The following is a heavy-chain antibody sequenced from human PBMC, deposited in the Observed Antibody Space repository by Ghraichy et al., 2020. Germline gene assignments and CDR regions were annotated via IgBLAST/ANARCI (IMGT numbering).Heavy chain of an antibody. D-gene: IGHD4-17*01. CDR1: GFTFRSFS. J-gene: IGHJ1*01. CDR3: ARDRTTVTTAYFQH. Sequence: GGSLRLSCVTSGFTFRSFSMNWVRQAPGKGLEWVSSISGSSSYIYYADSVKGRFTISRDDAKNSLYLQMNSLRAEDTAMYYCARDRTTVTTAYFQHWGQGTLVTVSS. V-gene: IGHV3-21*01. CDR2: ISGSSSYI.